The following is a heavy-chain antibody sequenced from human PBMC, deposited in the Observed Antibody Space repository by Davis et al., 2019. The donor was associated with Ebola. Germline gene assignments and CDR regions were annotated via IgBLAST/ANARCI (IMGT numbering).Heavy chain of an antibody. D-gene: IGHD2-8*01. V-gene: IGHV4-34*01. CDR3: ARERDPRKNVLVRPMGRWFDP. J-gene: IGHJ5*02. CDR1: GGALSGCY. Sequence: PSETLCLTCVAAGGALSGCYWSWMRQPPGKGLEWIGEINQSGTTKLNPSLKSRVNLSVDTSKNQFSLKMSSVTAADTAVYYCARERDPRKNVLVRPMGRWFDPWGQGTLVTVSS. CDR2: INQSGTT.